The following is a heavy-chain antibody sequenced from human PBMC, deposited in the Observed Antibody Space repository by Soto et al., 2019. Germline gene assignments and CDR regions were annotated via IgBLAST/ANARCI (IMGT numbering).Heavy chain of an antibody. J-gene: IGHJ6*02. V-gene: IGHV5-51*01. D-gene: IGHD6-13*01. CDR2: IYPGDSDT. Sequence: GESLKISCKGSGYSFTSYWIGWVRQMPVKGLEWMGIIYPGDSDTRYSPSFQGQVTISADKSISTAYLQWSSLKASDTAMYYCARTSAAGKYYYGMDVWGQGTTVTAP. CDR1: GYSFTSYW. CDR3: ARTSAAGKYYYGMDV.